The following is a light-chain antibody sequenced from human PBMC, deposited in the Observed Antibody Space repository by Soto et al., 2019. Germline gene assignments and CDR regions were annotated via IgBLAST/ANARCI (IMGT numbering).Light chain of an antibody. J-gene: IGLJ1*01. V-gene: IGLV1-51*02. CDR1: SSNIGNNY. CDR2: ENN. Sequence: SVLTQPPSVSAAPGQKVTISCSGSSSNIGNNYVSWYQQLPGTAPKLLIYENNKRPSGIPDRFSGSKSGTSATLGITGLQTGDEADYYCGTWDSSLSAGNVFGTGTKVTVL. CDR3: GTWDSSLSAGNV.